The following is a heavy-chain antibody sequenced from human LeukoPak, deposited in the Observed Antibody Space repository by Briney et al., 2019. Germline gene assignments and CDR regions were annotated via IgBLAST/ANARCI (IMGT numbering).Heavy chain of an antibody. J-gene: IGHJ5*02. D-gene: IGHD5-18*01. V-gene: IGHV3-15*01. CDR3: TTDLGIQLRFFCLDL. CDR1: GFTLRNSN. Sequence: GGSLRLSCAASGFTLRNSNMSWVRQAPGKGLEWVGRIKSKTDGGTTDYAAPVKGRFTISRDDSKNTLYVQMNSLKTEDTAVYYCTTDLGIQLRFFCLDLWGQGTLVTVSS. CDR2: IKSKTDGGTT.